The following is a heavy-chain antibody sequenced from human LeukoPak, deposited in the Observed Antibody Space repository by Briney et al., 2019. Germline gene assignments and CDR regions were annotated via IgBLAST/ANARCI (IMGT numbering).Heavy chain of an antibody. D-gene: IGHD6-13*01. CDR2: ISAYNGNT. CDR1: GYTFTSYG. CDR3: ARMKEGIAAVGTAWIGTNWFDP. Sequence: VALVKVSCKASGYTFTSYGISWVRQAPGQGLEWMGWISAYNGNTNYAQKLQGRVTMTTDTLTNTAYMDLRSLRSDDTAVYYCARMKEGIAAVGTAWIGTNWFDPWGQGTLVTVSS. V-gene: IGHV1-18*01. J-gene: IGHJ5*02.